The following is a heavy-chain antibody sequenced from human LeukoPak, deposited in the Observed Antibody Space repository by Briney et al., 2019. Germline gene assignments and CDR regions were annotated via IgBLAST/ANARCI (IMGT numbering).Heavy chain of an antibody. V-gene: IGHV3-7*01. CDR2: IKQDGSEK. CDR3: ARVHALYYYYYMDV. CDR1: GFTFSSYW. Sequence: GGSLRLPCAASGFTFSSYWMSWVRQAPGKGLEWVANIKQDGSEKYYVDSVKGRFTISRDNAKNSLYLQMNSLRAEDTAVYYCARVHALYYYYYMDVWGKGTTVTVSS. J-gene: IGHJ6*03.